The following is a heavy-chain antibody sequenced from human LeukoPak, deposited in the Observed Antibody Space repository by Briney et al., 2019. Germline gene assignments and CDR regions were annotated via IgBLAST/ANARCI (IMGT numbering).Heavy chain of an antibody. Sequence: SETLSLTCTVSGGSISSSSYYWGWIRQPPGKGLEWIGSIYYSGSTYYNPSLKSRVTISVDTSKNQFSLKLSSVTAADTAVYYCASLPTYYDFWSGGDYWGQGTLVTVSS. V-gene: IGHV4-39*01. J-gene: IGHJ4*02. CDR2: IYYSGST. CDR3: ASLPTYYDFWSGGDY. D-gene: IGHD3-3*01. CDR1: GGSISSSSYY.